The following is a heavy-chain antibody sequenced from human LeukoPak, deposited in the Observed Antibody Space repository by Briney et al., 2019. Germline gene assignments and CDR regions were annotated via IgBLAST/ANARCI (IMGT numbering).Heavy chain of an antibody. Sequence: GESLKISCKGSGYSFTTSWIGWVRQMPGKGLEWMGIINPGDSDTRYSPSFQSQVTISADKSTSTAYLQWNSLKASDTAIYYCATYAGTSSKYFQHWGQGTLVTVSS. J-gene: IGHJ1*01. CDR2: INPGDSDT. V-gene: IGHV5-51*01. D-gene: IGHD3-10*01. CDR3: ATYAGTSSKYFQH. CDR1: GYSFTTSW.